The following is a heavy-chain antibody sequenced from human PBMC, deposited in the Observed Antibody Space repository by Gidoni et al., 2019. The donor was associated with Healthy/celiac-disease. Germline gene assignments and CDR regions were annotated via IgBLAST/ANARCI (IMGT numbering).Heavy chain of an antibody. CDR3: ARAGYSSERDAFDI. CDR1: GYTFTGYY. CDR2: INPNSGGT. Sequence: QVQLVQSGAEVKKPGASVTVSCRASGYTFTGYYMHWVRQDPGQGLEWMGWINPNSGGTNNAQKFQGRVTMTRDTSISTAYMELSRLRSDDTAVYYCARAGYSSERDAFDIWGQGTMVTVSS. D-gene: IGHD6-19*01. J-gene: IGHJ3*02. V-gene: IGHV1-2*02.